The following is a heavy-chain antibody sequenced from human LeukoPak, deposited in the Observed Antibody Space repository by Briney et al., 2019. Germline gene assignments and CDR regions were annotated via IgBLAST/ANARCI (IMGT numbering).Heavy chain of an antibody. CDR1: GGSISYYY. CDR3: AREDPQTTVPEGMDV. Sequence: PSETLSLTCTVSGGSISYYYWSWIRQSPGKGLEWIGYIYYSGTTNYNPSLKSRVTISVDTSKNQFSLQLWSVTAADTAVYYCAREDPQTTVPEGMDVWGQGTTVTVSS. J-gene: IGHJ6*02. D-gene: IGHD4-17*01. CDR2: IYYSGTT. V-gene: IGHV4-59*01.